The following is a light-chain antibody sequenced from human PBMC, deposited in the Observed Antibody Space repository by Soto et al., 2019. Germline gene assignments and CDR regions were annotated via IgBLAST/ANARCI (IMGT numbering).Light chain of an antibody. V-gene: IGLV2-14*03. Sequence: QSALTQPASVSASPGQSITISCTGTASDVGGYNSVSWYQQLPGKAPRLMIYDVSNRPSGVSSRFSGSKSGSTASLTISGLQAVDEADYFCSSFAGSATLGVLFGGGTKVTVL. J-gene: IGLJ2*01. CDR1: ASDVGGYNS. CDR2: DVS. CDR3: SSFAGSATLGVL.